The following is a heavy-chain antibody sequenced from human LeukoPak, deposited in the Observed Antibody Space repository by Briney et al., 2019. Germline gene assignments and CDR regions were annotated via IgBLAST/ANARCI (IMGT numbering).Heavy chain of an antibody. CDR2: IYYSGST. V-gene: IGHV4-59*08. D-gene: IGHD3-9*01. Sequence: KSSETLSLTCTVSGGSISSYHWSWIRQPPGKGLEWIGYIYYSGSTNYNPSLKSRVTISVDTSKNQFSLKLSSVTAADTAVYYCASYYDILTGYFNWGQGTLVTVSS. CDR1: GGSISSYH. J-gene: IGHJ4*02. CDR3: ASYYDILTGYFN.